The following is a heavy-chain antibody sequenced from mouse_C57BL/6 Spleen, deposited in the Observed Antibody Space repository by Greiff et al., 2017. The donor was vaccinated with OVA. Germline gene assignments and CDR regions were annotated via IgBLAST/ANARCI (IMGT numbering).Heavy chain of an antibody. CDR3: ERLYDGYYGFAY. CDR1: GYTFTSYW. J-gene: IGHJ3*01. D-gene: IGHD2-3*01. Sequence: VQLQQPGAELVKPGASVKLSCKASGYTFTSYWMHWVKQRPGQGLEWIGMIHPNSGSTNYNEKFKSKATLTVDKSSSTAYMQLSSLTSEDSAVYDCERLYDGYYGFAYWGQGTLVTVSA. CDR2: IHPNSGST. V-gene: IGHV1-64*01.